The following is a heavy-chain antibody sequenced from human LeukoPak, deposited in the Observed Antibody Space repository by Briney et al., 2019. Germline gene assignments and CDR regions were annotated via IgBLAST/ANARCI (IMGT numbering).Heavy chain of an antibody. V-gene: IGHV4-59*01. D-gene: IGHD3-16*01. CDR1: GGSISSYY. CDR3: VRGTITFGGVFDY. J-gene: IGHJ4*02. CDR2: IYYSGST. Sequence: SETLSLTCTVSGGSISSYYWSWIRQPPGKGLEWIGYIYYSGSTNYNPSLKSRVTISVDTSKNQFSLKLSSVTAADTAVYYCVRGTITFGGVFDYWGQGTLVTVSS.